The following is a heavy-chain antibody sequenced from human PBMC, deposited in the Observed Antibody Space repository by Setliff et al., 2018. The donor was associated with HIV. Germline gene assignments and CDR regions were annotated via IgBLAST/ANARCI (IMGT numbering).Heavy chain of an antibody. J-gene: IGHJ3*02. CDR1: GFTFDDYG. CDR2: INWNGGST. D-gene: IGHD5-12*01. CDR3: ARRGDGYKSKIAFDI. V-gene: IGHV3-20*04. Sequence: PSETLSLSCAASGFTFDDYGMSWVRQAPGKGLEWVSGINWNGGSTGYADSVKGRFTISRDNAKNSLYLQMNSLRAEDTALYYCARRGDGYKSKIAFDIWGQGTMVTVSS.